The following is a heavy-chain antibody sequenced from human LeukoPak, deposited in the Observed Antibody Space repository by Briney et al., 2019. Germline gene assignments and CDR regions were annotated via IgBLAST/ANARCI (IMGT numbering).Heavy chain of an antibody. CDR2: IYPGDSET. V-gene: IGHV5-51*01. CDR3: ARQNYYDSSGPGGFDI. Sequence: GESLKISCKGSGYSFTSYWIGWVRQMPGKGLEWMGIIYPGDSETRYSPSFQGQVTISADKSISTAYLQWSSLKASDTAMYYCARQNYYDSSGPGGFDIRGQGTMVTVSS. D-gene: IGHD3-22*01. CDR1: GYSFTSYW. J-gene: IGHJ3*02.